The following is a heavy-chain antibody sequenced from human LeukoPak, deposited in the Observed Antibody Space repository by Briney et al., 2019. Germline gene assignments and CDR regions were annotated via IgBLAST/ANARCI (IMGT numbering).Heavy chain of an antibody. Sequence: GGSLRLSCAASGFTFSSYSMNWVRQAPGRGLEWVGFIRSKAYGETADYAASVKGRFTISRDDSKAIAYLQMNSLKTEDTAVYHCTRDRGAYNLYDYWGQGTLVTVSS. D-gene: IGHD1-1*01. V-gene: IGHV3-49*04. CDR2: IRSKAYGETA. CDR3: TRDRGAYNLYDY. CDR1: GFTFSSYS. J-gene: IGHJ4*02.